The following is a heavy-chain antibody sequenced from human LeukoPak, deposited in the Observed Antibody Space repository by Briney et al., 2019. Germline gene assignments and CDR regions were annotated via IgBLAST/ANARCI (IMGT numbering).Heavy chain of an antibody. D-gene: IGHD3-10*01. CDR1: GFTFTSSA. J-gene: IGHJ4*02. Sequence: ASVKVSCKASGFTFTSSAVQWVRQARGQRLEWIGWIVVGSGNTNYAQKFQERVTITRDMSTSTAYMELSSLRSEDTAVYYCAADYGSGSYGDFDYWGQGTLVTVSS. CDR2: IVVGSGNT. CDR3: AADYGSGSYGDFDY. V-gene: IGHV1-58*01.